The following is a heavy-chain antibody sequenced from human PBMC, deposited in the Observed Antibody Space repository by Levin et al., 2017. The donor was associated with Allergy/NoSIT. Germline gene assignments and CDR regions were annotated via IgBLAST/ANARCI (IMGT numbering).Heavy chain of an antibody. CDR3: VRAQTGYVSPFDF. D-gene: IGHD3-9*01. Sequence: SETLSLTCSVSGGSTRLGGYYWGWIRQHPVKGLEWLGYIYYGGETFYNPSVESRLVISHDTSENQFSLKLTSLTAADTAVYYCVRAQTGYVSPFDFWGPGTLVTVSS. J-gene: IGHJ4*02. CDR2: IYYGGET. CDR1: GGSTRLGGYY. V-gene: IGHV4-31*03.